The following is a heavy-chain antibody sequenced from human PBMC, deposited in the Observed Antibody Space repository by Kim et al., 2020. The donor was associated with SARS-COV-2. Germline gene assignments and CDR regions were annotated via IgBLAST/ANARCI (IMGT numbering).Heavy chain of an antibody. CDR1: RFTFSSYG. CDR2: IWYDGSNK. V-gene: IGHV3-33*06. CDR3: AKDPGWGGSGWPSQSGY. D-gene: IGHD6-19*01. J-gene: IGHJ4*02. Sequence: GGSLRLSCAASRFTFSSYGMHWVRQAPGKGLEWVAVIWYDGSNKYYADSVKGRFTISRDNSKNTLYLQMNSLRVEDTAVYYCAKDPGWGGSGWPSQSGYWGQGTLVTVSS.